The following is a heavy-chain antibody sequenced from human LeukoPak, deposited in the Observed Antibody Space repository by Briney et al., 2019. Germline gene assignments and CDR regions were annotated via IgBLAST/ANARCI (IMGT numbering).Heavy chain of an antibody. Sequence: SETLSLTCTVSGGSISSSSYYWDWIRQPPGKGLEWIGSIYYRGSTYYNPSLKSRVTISVDTSKNQFSLKLGSVTAADTAVYYCARHGSIATGAFTHWGQGTLVTVSS. D-gene: IGHD6-13*01. CDR3: ARHGSIATGAFTH. CDR1: GGSISSSSYY. J-gene: IGHJ4*02. V-gene: IGHV4-39*01. CDR2: IYYRGST.